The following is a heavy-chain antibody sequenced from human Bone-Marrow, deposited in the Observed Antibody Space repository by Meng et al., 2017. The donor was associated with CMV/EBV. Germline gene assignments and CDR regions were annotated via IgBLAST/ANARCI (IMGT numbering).Heavy chain of an antibody. D-gene: IGHD1-1*01. CDR3: AKDFLRNWPAY. CDR1: GFTFSSHT. CDR2: ISCSGSYI. Sequence: GGSLKTPRAGSGFTFSSHTLNWVRQAPGKGLEWVSSISCSGSYIFYADSVKGRFTISRDNAKSSLYLQMKSLRAEDTAVYFCAKDFLRNWPAYWAPGTLVPSPQ. J-gene: IGHJ4*02. V-gene: IGHV3-21*01.